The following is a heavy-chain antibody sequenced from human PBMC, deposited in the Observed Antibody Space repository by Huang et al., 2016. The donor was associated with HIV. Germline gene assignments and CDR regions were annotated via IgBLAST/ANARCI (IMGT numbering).Heavy chain of an antibody. D-gene: IGHD3-10*01. CDR1: GFTFDDYA. Sequence: EVQLVESGGGLVQPGRSLRLSCAGSGFTFDDYAMHWVRQGPGKGLGLCSGISWNSDSIGYADSVKGRFTIYRDNAKNLVYLEMNSLRLEDMALYYCVKDRTDYYGSGTYESYFENWGQGTLVTVSS. CDR3: VKDRTDYYGSGTYESYFEN. V-gene: IGHV3-9*03. CDR2: ISWNSDSI. J-gene: IGHJ4*02.